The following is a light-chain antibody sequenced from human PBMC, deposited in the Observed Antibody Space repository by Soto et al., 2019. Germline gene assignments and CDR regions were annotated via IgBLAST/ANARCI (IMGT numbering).Light chain of an antibody. J-gene: IGLJ2*01. CDR1: NIGSKS. Sequence: SYELTQPPSVSVAPGKTARITWGGNNIGSKSVHWYQQKPGQAPVLVIYYDSDRPSGIPERFSGSNSGNTATLTISRVEAGDEADYYCQVWDSSDVVFGGGTKLTVL. CDR2: YDS. CDR3: QVWDSSDVV. V-gene: IGLV3-21*04.